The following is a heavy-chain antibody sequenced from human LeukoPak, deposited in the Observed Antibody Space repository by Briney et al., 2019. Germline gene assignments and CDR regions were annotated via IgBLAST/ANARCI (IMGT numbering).Heavy chain of an antibody. CDR1: GGTFSSYA. CDR2: IIPIFGTA. V-gene: IGHV1-69*13. D-gene: IGHD3-22*01. Sequence: SVKVSCKASGGTFSSYAISWVRQAPGQGLEWMGGIIPIFGTANYAQKFQGRVTITADESTSTAYMELSSLRSEDTAVCYCARSADYYDSSGYMVFYYWGQGTLVTVSS. J-gene: IGHJ4*02. CDR3: ARSADYYDSSGYMVFYY.